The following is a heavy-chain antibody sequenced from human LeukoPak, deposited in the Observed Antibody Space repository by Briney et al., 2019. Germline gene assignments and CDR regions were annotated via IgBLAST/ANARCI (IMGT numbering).Heavy chain of an antibody. CDR2: VSTAGTIK. CDR3: VQEFNHDQWFFDI. D-gene: IGHD3-22*01. CDR1: GFIFSSYS. Sequence: PGGSLRLSCAASGFIFSSYSMHWVRRAPGKGLEWEAVVSTAGTIKYYADSMKGRFTVSRDNSKNTVDLQMNSLRVEDTALYFCVQEFNHDQWFFDIWGRGTLVTVSS. J-gene: IGHJ2*01. V-gene: IGHV3-30*18.